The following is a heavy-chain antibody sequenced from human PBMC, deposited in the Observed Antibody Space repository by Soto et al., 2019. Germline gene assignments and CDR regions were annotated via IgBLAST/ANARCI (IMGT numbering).Heavy chain of an antibody. CDR3: ASYGDYGKNAFDI. CDR2: IYSGGGT. V-gene: IGHV3-66*01. J-gene: IGHJ3*02. CDR1: GFSVSRNY. Sequence: EVQLVESGGGLVQPGGPLRLSCAASGFSVSRNYMSWVRQAPGKGLEWVSIIYSGGGTYYADSVKGRFTISRDNSKNTLYLQMNSLRAEDTAVYYCASYGDYGKNAFDIWCQGTMVTVSS. D-gene: IGHD4-17*01.